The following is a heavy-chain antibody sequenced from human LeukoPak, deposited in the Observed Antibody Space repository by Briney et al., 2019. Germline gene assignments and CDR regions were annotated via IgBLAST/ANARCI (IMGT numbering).Heavy chain of an antibody. D-gene: IGHD2-21*02. J-gene: IGHJ4*02. CDR3: ARSMGTTATAFDY. CDR1: GGSITSNH. V-gene: IGHV4-4*07. CDR2: ISNSGTT. Sequence: PSETLSLTCTVSGGSITSNHWSWIRQPAGKGLEWIGRISNSGTTNYNPSVNSRVTISVDTSNKQFSLKLSSVTAADTAVYYCARSMGTTATAFDYWGPGILVTVCS.